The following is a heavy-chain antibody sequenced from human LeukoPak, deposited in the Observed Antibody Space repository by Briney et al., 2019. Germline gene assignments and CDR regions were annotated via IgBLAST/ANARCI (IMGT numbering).Heavy chain of an antibody. CDR1: GVTFSGND. CDR2: IGPAGDT. V-gene: IGHV3-13*01. Sequence: PGGSLRLSCAASGVTFSGNDLHWVRQSTRKGLEWVSAIGPAGDTYYSGSVKGRFTISREDAQNSFDLQMNSLRAEDTAVYYCAREGVSGSPNYWGQGTLVTVSS. CDR3: AREGVSGSPNY. J-gene: IGHJ4*02. D-gene: IGHD1-26*01.